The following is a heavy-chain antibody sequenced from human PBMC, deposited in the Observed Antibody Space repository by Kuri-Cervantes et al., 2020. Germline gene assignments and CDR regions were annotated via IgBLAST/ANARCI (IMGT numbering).Heavy chain of an antibody. CDR1: GGSISSGSYY. D-gene: IGHD2-15*01. J-gene: IGHJ5*02. CDR3: AREGCSGGSCYSSGFDP. CDR2: IYTSGST. Sequence: SETLSLTCTVSGGSISSGSYYWSWIRQPAGKGLEWIGRIYTSGSTNYNPSLKSRVTISVDTSKNQFSLKLSSVTAADTAVYYCAREGCSGGSCYSSGFDPWGQGTLVTVSS. V-gene: IGHV4-61*02.